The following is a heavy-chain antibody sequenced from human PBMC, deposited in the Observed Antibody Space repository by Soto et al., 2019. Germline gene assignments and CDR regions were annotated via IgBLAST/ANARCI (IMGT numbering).Heavy chain of an antibody. D-gene: IGHD5-12*01. Sequence: SETLSLTCAVYGGSFSGYYWSWIRQPPGKGLEWIGEINHSGSTNYNPSLKSRVTISVDTSKNQFSLKLSSVTAADTAVYYCARSKPIVATIIKSAFLDVWGKGTTVTVSS. CDR3: ARSKPIVATIIKSAFLDV. CDR1: GGSFSGYY. J-gene: IGHJ6*04. CDR2: INHSGST. V-gene: IGHV4-34*01.